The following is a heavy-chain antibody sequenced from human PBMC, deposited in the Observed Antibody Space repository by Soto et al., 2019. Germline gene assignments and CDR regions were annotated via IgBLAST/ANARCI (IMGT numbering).Heavy chain of an antibody. D-gene: IGHD3-22*01. CDR1: GGSISNYY. CDR2: IYSNGIT. CDR3: VRLGYGPTDNSGYYLFDS. Sequence: QVRLQESGPGLVKPSETLSLTCSVSGGSISNYYWNWIRQPAGKGLERNGRIYSNGITYYNPSLKSQVIMSVDTAGNQFSLRLDSVTAADTAVYYCVRLGYGPTDNSGYYLFDSWGQGTLLTVST. V-gene: IGHV4-4*07. J-gene: IGHJ5*01.